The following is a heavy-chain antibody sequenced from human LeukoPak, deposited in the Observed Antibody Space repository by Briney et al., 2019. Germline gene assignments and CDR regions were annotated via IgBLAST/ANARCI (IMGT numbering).Heavy chain of an antibody. CDR3: TRFEDYGGKRDVFDI. V-gene: IGHV1-2*02. Sequence: GASVKVSCKASGYTFTAYYINWVRHAPGQGLEWMGWINPHSGGAVYAQGFEGRVTMTRDTSISTAYMELNNLRSDDTAFYYCTRFEDYGGKRDVFDIWGQGTMVTVSS. CDR2: INPHSGGA. CDR1: GYTFTAYY. D-gene: IGHD4-23*01. J-gene: IGHJ3*02.